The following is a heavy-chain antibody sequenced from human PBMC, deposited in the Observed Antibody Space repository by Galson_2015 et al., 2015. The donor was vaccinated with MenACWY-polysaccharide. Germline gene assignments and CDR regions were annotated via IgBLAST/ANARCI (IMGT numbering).Heavy chain of an antibody. J-gene: IGHJ3*02. Sequence: SLRLSCAASGFTSSNAWMTWVRQAPGKGLEWVGRLKSKTEGETADYDISVKGRFAISRDESKATLYLQMNSLKTEDTAIYYCTTRKTSGSNDAFDIWGQGTMVTVSS. CDR3: TTRKTSGSNDAFDI. V-gene: IGHV3-15*01. CDR2: LKSKTEGETA. D-gene: IGHD3-22*01. CDR1: GFTSSNAW.